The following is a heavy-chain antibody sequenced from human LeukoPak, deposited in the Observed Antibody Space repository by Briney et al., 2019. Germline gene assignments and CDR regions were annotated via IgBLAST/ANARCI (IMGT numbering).Heavy chain of an antibody. CDR3: AKIRGGSWNAFDI. V-gene: IGHV3-23*01. D-gene: IGHD2-15*01. J-gene: IGHJ3*02. Sequence: GGSLRLSCAASGFTFSSYAMSWVRQAPGKGLEWVSAISVSGGSTYYADSVKGRFTISRDNSKNTLYLQMNSLRAEDTAVYYCAKIRGGSWNAFDIWGQGTMVTVSS. CDR2: ISVSGGST. CDR1: GFTFSSYA.